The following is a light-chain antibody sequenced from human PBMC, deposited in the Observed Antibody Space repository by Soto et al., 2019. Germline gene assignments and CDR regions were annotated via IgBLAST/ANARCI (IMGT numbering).Light chain of an antibody. CDR1: TRDVGGYNY. V-gene: IGLV2-11*01. J-gene: IGLJ3*02. CDR2: DVS. Sequence: QSALTQPRSVSGSPGQSVTISCTGTTRDVGGYNYVSWYQQHPGKAPKLMIYDVSKRPSGVPDRLSGSKSGNTASLTISGLQAEEEADYYCCSYAGNYTWVFGGGTKLTVL. CDR3: CSYAGNYTWV.